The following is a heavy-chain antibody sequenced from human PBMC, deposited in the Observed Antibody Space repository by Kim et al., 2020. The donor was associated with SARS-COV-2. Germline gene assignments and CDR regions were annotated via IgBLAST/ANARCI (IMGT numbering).Heavy chain of an antibody. J-gene: IGHJ4*02. Sequence: SETLSLTCTVSGGSISSGDYYWSWIRQPPGKGLEWIGYIYYTGSSHYNPSLNSRVTISIDTSKNQFSLKLGSATAADTAVYYCARGPPIGVGDCYSHCGQGTLVTFSS. CDR3: ARGPPIGVGDCYSH. CDR2: IYYTGSS. CDR1: GGSISSGDYY. V-gene: IGHV4-30-4*08. D-gene: IGHD2-21*02.